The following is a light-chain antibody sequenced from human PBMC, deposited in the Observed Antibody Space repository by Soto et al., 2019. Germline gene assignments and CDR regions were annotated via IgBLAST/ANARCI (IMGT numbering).Light chain of an antibody. CDR1: QSVDTL. Sequence: DVQMTQFPYTLSASVGGRVTITCRASQSVDTLLAWYQHKPGKAPKLLISAASNLESGVPSRFSGSGSGTQFALTIRSLQPDDSATHYCPQYSHYTSFGQGTKLEL. V-gene: IGKV1-5*03. J-gene: IGKJ2*01. CDR3: PQYSHYTS. CDR2: AAS.